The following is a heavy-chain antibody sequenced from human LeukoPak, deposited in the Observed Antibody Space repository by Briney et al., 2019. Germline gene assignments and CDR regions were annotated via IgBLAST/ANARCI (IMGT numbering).Heavy chain of an antibody. CDR1: GFTFSDYY. J-gene: IGHJ4*02. CDR3: ARWDGYNYIFLDY. CDR2: ISSSGSTI. D-gene: IGHD5-24*01. V-gene: IGHV3-11*01. Sequence: PGGSLRLSCAASGFTFSDYYMSWLRQAPGTGLEWVSYISSSGSTIYYADSVKGRFPNSRDNAKNSLDLQMNNLRAEDTAVYYCARWDGYNYIFLDYWGQGTLVTVSS.